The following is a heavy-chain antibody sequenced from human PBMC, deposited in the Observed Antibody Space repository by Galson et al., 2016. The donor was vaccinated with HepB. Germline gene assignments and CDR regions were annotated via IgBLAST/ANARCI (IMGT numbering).Heavy chain of an antibody. D-gene: IGHD3-9*01. CDR2: LSNSGGST. V-gene: IGHV3-23*01. Sequence: SLRLSWAVSGFTFTTYAMSWVRQAPGKGLEWVSSLSNSGGSTYYADSVKGRFTISRDNSKNTLYLQMNSLRAEDTAVYYCAKGGYFDWFDYWGQGTLATVS. CDR1: GFTFTTYA. J-gene: IGHJ4*02. CDR3: AKGGYFDWFDY.